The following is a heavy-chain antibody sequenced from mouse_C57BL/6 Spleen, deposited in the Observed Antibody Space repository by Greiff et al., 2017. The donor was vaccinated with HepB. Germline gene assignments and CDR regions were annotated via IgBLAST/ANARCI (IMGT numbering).Heavy chain of an antibody. J-gene: IGHJ1*03. CDR3: ARNDDGSSWYFDV. CDR2: INPNNGGT. CDR1: GYTFTDYY. Sequence: EVQLQQSGPELVKPGASVKISCKASGYTFTDYYMNWVKQSHGKSLEWIGDINPNNGGTSYNQKFKGKATLTVDKSSSTAYMELRSLTSEDSAVYYCARNDDGSSWYFDVWGTGTTVTVSS. V-gene: IGHV1-26*01. D-gene: IGHD1-1*01.